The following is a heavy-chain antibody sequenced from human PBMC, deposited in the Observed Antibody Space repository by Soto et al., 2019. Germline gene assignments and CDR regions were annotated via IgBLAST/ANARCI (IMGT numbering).Heavy chain of an antibody. CDR2: INPSGGST. CDR3: ARELRCSGGSCYSAVGWYFDL. CDR1: GYTFTSYY. Sequence: ASVKVSCKASGYTFTSYYMHWVRQAPGQGLEWMGIINPSGGSTSYAQKFQGRVTMTRDTSTSTVYMELSSLRSEDTAVYYCARELRCSGGSCYSAVGWYFDLWGRGTLVTGSS. J-gene: IGHJ2*01. D-gene: IGHD2-15*01. V-gene: IGHV1-46*01.